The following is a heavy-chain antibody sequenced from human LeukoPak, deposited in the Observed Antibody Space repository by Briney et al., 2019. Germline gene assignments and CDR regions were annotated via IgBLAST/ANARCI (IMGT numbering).Heavy chain of an antibody. CDR2: ISGGGETT. D-gene: IGHD4-17*01. CDR3: ARDYADYVGYFFFDY. V-gene: IGHV3-23*01. CDR1: GFTFNNYA. Sequence: PGGSLRLSCPASGFTFNNYAMNWVRQAQGKGLEWVSSISGGGETTYYADSAKGRFTISRDNSQNTLYLQMNSLRAEDTAVYYCARDYADYVGYFFFDYWGQGALVTVSS. J-gene: IGHJ4*02.